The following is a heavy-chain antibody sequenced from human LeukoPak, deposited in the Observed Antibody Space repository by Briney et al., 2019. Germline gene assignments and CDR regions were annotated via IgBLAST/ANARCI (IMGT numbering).Heavy chain of an antibody. J-gene: IGHJ4*02. CDR3: AKSRASSGVAPAGYDY. Sequence: GGSLRLSCAASVFTFSSYSMTWVRQAPGQGLEWVSSISGSGGSTYHADSVKGRFTISRDISKNALYLQMNSLRAEDTAAYYCAKSRASSGVAPAGYDYWGQGTLVTVSS. CDR1: VFTFSSYS. D-gene: IGHD6-13*01. CDR2: ISGSGGST. V-gene: IGHV3-23*01.